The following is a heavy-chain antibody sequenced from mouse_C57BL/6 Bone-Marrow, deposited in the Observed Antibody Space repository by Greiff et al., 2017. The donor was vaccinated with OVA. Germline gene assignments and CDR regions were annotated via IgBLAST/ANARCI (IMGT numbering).Heavy chain of an antibody. Sequence: EVQLQQSGPELVKPGASVKISCKASGYSFTDYNMNWVKQSNGKSLEWIGVINPNYGTTSYNQKFKGKATLTVDQSSSTAYMQLNSLTSEDSAVYYCARSDYYGSRPAWFAYWGQGTLVTVSA. CDR1: GYSFTDYN. V-gene: IGHV1-39*01. D-gene: IGHD1-1*01. J-gene: IGHJ3*01. CDR3: ARSDYYGSRPAWFAY. CDR2: INPNYGTT.